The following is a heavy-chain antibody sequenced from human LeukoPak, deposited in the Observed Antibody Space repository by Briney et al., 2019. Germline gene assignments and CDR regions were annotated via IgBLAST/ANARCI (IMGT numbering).Heavy chain of an antibody. Sequence: SETLSLTCTVSGGSISSSSYYWGWIRQPPGKGLEWIGSIYYSGSTYYNPSLKSRVTMSVDTPKNLCSLKLSSVTAADTAVYFCARRAVTGDPYYLDYWGQGTLVTVSS. CDR1: GGSISSSSYY. CDR3: ARRAVTGDPYYLDY. J-gene: IGHJ4*02. V-gene: IGHV4-39*07. D-gene: IGHD4-11*01. CDR2: IYYSGST.